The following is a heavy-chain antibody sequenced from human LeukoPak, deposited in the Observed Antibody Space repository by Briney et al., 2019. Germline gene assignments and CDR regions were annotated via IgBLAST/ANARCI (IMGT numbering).Heavy chain of an antibody. CDR2: IWDDGSEK. V-gene: IGHV3-33*01. CDR1: GFNFRTHG. D-gene: IGHD6-19*01. CDR3: ATSYSTGWSRGYFDY. Sequence: GGSLRLSCATSGFNFRTHGMHWVRQAPGKGLEWVAVIWDDGSEKYYAGFVEGRFAISRDNSKNTLYLQMDSLRTEDTAVYYCATSYSTGWSRGYFDYWGQGTLVTVSS. J-gene: IGHJ4*02.